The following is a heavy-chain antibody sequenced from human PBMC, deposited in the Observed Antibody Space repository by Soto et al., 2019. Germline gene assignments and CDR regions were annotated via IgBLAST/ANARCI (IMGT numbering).Heavy chain of an antibody. CDR2: SSPIFGTA. CDR1: GGTFNSCA. J-gene: IGHJ4*02. Sequence: SVKVSCNAAGGTFNSCAISWVRQAPGQGLEWMGWSSPIFGTANYAQKFQGRGTITADESTSTAYMELSTLRSADTAVSYCATRGELERYFDSWGQGTLVTVSS. CDR3: ATRGELERYFDS. D-gene: IGHD1-1*01. V-gene: IGHV1-69*13.